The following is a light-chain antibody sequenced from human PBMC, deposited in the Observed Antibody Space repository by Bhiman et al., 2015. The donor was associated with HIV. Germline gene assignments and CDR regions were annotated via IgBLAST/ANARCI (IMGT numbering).Light chain of an antibody. V-gene: IGLV1-51*02. CDR1: SSNIGNNY. Sequence: QSVLTQPPSVSAAPGQKVTISCSGSSSNIGNNYVSWYQQLPGTAPKLLIYETYKRPSGIPDRFSGSRSGTSATLGITGLQTGDEADYYCGTWDSSLSAVVFGG. CDR2: ETY. CDR3: GTWDSSLSAVV. J-gene: IGLJ2*01.